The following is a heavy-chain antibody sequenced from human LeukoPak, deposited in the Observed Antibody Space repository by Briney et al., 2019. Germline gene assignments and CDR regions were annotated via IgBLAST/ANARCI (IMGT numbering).Heavy chain of an antibody. V-gene: IGHV4-39*07. CDR2: INHSGRT. CDR1: GGSISSSSYY. Sequence: PSETLSLTCTVSGGSISSSSYYWGWIRQPPGKGLEWIGEINHSGRTNYNPSLKSRVTISVDTSKNQFSLNLSSVTAADTAVYYCARRYSRRRRFDYWGQGTQVTVSS. CDR3: ARRYSRRRRFDY. J-gene: IGHJ4*02. D-gene: IGHD6-13*01.